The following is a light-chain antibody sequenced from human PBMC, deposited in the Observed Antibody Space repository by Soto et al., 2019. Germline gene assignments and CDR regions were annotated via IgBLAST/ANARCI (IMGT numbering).Light chain of an antibody. V-gene: IGKV1-27*01. CDR1: QGISNY. CDR2: AAS. Sequence: DIPMTQSPSSLSASVGDRVTITCRASQGISNYLAWYQQKPGKVPKLLIYAASTLQSGVPSRFGGSGSGTDFSLTISSLQPEDVATYYCQRYISAPFTFGPGTKVDIK. CDR3: QRYISAPFT. J-gene: IGKJ3*01.